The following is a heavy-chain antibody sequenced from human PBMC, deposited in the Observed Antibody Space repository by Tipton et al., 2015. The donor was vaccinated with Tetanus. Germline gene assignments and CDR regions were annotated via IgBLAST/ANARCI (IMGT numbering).Heavy chain of an antibody. D-gene: IGHD6-19*01. V-gene: IGHV4-59*01. Sequence: LVKPTETLSLTCTVSGGSINSYYWSWLRRPPGKALEWIGYIYFSGHTKYSPSLKSRVTMSVDTSMNQVSLNLTSVTAADSAVYFCARHSGWSNFYSGVDVWGQGTMVTVSS. CDR1: GGSINSYY. J-gene: IGHJ6*02. CDR2: IYFSGHT. CDR3: ARHSGWSNFYSGVDV.